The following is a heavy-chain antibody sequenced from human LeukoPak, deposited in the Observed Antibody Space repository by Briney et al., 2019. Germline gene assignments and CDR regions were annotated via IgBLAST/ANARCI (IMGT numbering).Heavy chain of an antibody. J-gene: IGHJ5*02. CDR2: INTSTGNP. CDR3: ARDDSVNWFDP. Sequence: VASVKVSCKASGYTFTSYAMNWVRQAPGQGLEWMGWINTSTGNPTYAQGFTGRFVFSLDTSVSTAYLQISSLKAEDTAVYYCARDDSVNWFDPWGQGTLVTVSS. CDR1: GYTFTSYA. V-gene: IGHV7-4-1*02.